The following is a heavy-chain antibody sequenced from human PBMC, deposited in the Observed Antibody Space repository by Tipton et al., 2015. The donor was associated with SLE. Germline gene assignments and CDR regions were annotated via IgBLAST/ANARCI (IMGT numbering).Heavy chain of an antibody. Sequence: TLSLTCAVSGASIGSGGYSWNWIRQPPGKGLQWIGYIFHSGITYYNPSLKSRVTMSVDRSKNQFSLRLTSVTAADAAVYYCARAPSWSSWTVCDYWGQGTLVTVSS. D-gene: IGHD6-13*01. CDR1: GASIGSGGYS. J-gene: IGHJ4*02. CDR3: ARAPSWSSWTVCDY. CDR2: IFHSGIT. V-gene: IGHV4-30-2*01.